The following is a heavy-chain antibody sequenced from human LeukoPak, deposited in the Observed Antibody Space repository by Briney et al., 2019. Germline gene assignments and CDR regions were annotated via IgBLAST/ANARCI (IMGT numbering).Heavy chain of an antibody. CDR3: AKGVDVLRFLEWLFYYMDV. CDR1: GFTFSSYA. CDR2: ISGSGGST. D-gene: IGHD3-3*01. Sequence: GGSLRLSCAASGFTFSSYAMSWVRQPPGKGLEWVSAISGSGGSTYYADSVKGRFTISRDNSKNTLYLQMNSLRAEDTAVYYCAKGVDVLRFLEWLFYYMDVWGKGTTVTVSS. V-gene: IGHV3-23*01. J-gene: IGHJ6*03.